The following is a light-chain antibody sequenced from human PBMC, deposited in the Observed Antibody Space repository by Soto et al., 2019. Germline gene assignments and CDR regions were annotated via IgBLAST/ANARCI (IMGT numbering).Light chain of an antibody. CDR3: QQYGRSPPVK. V-gene: IGKV3-20*01. CDR1: QTVSSSY. CDR2: GAS. Sequence: EIVLTQSPGTLSLSPGERANLSCRASQTVSSSYLAWYQQKPGQAPRLLIYGASTRAAGIPDRFSGSGSGTDFTLTISRLEPEDFAVYYCQQYGRSPPVKFGQGTKVDIK. J-gene: IGKJ1*01.